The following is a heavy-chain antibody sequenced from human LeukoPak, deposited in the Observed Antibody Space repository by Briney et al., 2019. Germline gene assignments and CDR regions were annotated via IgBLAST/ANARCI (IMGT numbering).Heavy chain of an antibody. J-gene: IGHJ1*01. Sequence: GGSETLSCAGSGFTFSDYGMTWVRQAPGKGLEWVSTVSDSGGRTYYADSVKGRFTISRDNSKNTLSLQMNSLRAEDSAMYYCAQNGGGSASYYPYWGQGT. V-gene: IGHV3-23*01. CDR3: AQNGGGSASYYPY. CDR2: VSDSGGRT. CDR1: GFTFSDYG. D-gene: IGHD3-10*01.